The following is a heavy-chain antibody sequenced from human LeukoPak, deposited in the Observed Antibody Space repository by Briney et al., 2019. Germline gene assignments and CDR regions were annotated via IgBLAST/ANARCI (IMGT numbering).Heavy chain of an antibody. CDR1: GGSVSSYY. CDR2: IYYSGST. D-gene: IGHD3-22*01. CDR3: ARDSGWTYDY. Sequence: PSETLSLTCTVSGGSVSSYYWSWIRQPPGKGLEWIGYIYYSGSTNYNPSLKSRVTISVDTSKNQFSLKLSSVTAADTAVYYCARDSGWTYDYWGQGTLVTVSS. J-gene: IGHJ4*02. V-gene: IGHV4-59*02.